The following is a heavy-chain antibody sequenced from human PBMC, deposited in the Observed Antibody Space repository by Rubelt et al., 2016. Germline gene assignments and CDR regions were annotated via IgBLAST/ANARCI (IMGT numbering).Heavy chain of an antibody. CDR1: GGSMNFYY. D-gene: IGHD5/OR15-5a*01. V-gene: IGHV4-59*08. Sequence: QVQLQESGPGLVKPSETLSLTCTVSGGSMNFYYWTWIRQSPERGLEWIGYIYKSSTTNYNPSLRTRVTISVDTSRNQYSLKLNCVPGADTAGDYCATRYNVYVPDDFDDWGQGALV. CDR3: ATRYNVYVPDDFDD. CDR2: IYKSSTT. J-gene: IGHJ4*02.